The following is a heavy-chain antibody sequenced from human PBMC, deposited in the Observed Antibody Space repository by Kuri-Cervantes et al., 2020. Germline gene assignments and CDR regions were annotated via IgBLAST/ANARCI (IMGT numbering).Heavy chain of an antibody. CDR3: ARPYSSGWLHFDY. CDR2: IRYDGSDK. Sequence: GGSLRLSCVASGFTFNRYGMHWVRQAPGKGPQWVAAIRYDGSDKYYADSMKGRFTISRDYAKNTLYLQMSSLRPEDTAVYYCARPYSSGWLHFDYWGQGTLVTVSS. D-gene: IGHD6-19*01. V-gene: IGHV3-30*03. J-gene: IGHJ4*02. CDR1: GFTFNRYG.